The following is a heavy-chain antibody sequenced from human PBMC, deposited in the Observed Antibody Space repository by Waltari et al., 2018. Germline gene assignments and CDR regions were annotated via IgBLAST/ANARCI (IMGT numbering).Heavy chain of an antibody. V-gene: IGHV3-23*01. CDR3: AKRGSRGVQGVTPNWFDP. J-gene: IGHJ5*02. D-gene: IGHD3-10*01. CDR1: GFTFSSYA. Sequence: EVQLLESGGGLVQPGGSLRLSCAASGFTFSSYAMSWVRQAPGKGLEWVSAISGSGGSTYYADSVKGRFTISRDNSKNTLYLQMNSLRAEDTAVYYCAKRGSRGVQGVTPNWFDPWGQGTLVTVSS. CDR2: ISGSGGST.